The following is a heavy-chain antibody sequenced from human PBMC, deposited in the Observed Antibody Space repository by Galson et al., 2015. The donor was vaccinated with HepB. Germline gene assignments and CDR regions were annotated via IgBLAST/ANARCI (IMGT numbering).Heavy chain of an antibody. J-gene: IGHJ4*02. Sequence: LSLTCTVSGGSTSSYYWSWIRQPPGKGLEWIGYIYYSGSADYNPSLKSRVTITIDTSGNQFSLKLSSVTAADTAVYYCARDLGAYSSGWYVQYFDYWGQGTLVTVSS. D-gene: IGHD6-19*01. CDR1: GGSTSSYY. CDR3: ARDLGAYSSGWYVQYFDY. CDR2: IYYSGSA. V-gene: IGHV4-59*12.